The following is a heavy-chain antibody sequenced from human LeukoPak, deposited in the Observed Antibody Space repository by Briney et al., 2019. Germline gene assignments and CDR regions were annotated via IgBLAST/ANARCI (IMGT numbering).Heavy chain of an antibody. Sequence: SETLSLTCAVYGGSFSGYYWSWIRQPPGKGLEWIGEINHSGSTNYNPSLKSRVTISVDTSKNQFSLKLSSVTAADTAVYYCARGNGSLDADPWGQGTLVTVSS. CDR3: ARGNGSLDADP. D-gene: IGHD1-26*01. V-gene: IGHV4-34*01. CDR1: GGSFSGYY. J-gene: IGHJ5*02. CDR2: INHSGST.